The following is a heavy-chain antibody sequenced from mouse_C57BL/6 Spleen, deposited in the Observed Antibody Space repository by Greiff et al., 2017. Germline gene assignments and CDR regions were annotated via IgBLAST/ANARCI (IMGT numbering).Heavy chain of an antibody. Sequence: LQQSGGGLVQPGGSMKLSCVASGFTFSNYWMNWVRQSPEKGLEWVAQIRLKSDNYATHYAESVKGRFTISRDDSKSSVDQQMSNLRAEDTGIYYCTAPITTVPNWYFDVWGTGTTVTVSS. V-gene: IGHV6-3*01. J-gene: IGHJ1*03. CDR1: GFTFSNYW. CDR2: IRLKSDNYAT. D-gene: IGHD1-1*01. CDR3: TAPITTVPNWYFDV.